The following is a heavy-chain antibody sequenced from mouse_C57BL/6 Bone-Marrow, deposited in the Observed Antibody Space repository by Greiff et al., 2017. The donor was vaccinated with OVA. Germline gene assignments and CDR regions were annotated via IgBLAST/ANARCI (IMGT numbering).Heavy chain of an antibody. D-gene: IGHD1-1*01. CDR2: IDPANGDT. CDR1: GFNIKDDY. J-gene: IGHJ3*01. Sequence: VQLQQSGAELVRPGASVKLSCTASGFNIKDDYMHWVKQRPEQGLEWIGWIDPANGDTEYASKFQGKATITADTSSNTAYLQLSSLTSEDTAVYYCTPDYYGTPAYWGQGTLVTVSA. CDR3: TPDYYGTPAY. V-gene: IGHV14-4*01.